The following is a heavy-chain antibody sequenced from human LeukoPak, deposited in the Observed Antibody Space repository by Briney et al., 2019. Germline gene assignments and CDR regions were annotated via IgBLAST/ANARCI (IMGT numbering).Heavy chain of an antibody. J-gene: IGHJ6*02. CDR3: TRGPRQLWLYYGMDV. CDR2: IRSKAYGGTT. CDR1: GFTFGDHA. Sequence: GGSLRLSRTASGFTFGDHAMSWVRQAAGKGLELVGFIRSKAYGGTTEYAASVKGRFTISRDDSKSIAYLQMNSLKTEDTAVYYCTRGPRQLWLYYGMDVWGQGTTVIVSS. V-gene: IGHV3-49*04. D-gene: IGHD5-18*01.